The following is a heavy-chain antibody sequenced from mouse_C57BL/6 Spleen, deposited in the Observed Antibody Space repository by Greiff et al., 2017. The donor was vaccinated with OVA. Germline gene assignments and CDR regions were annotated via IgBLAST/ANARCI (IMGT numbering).Heavy chain of an antibody. CDR2: INPYNGGT. CDR1: GYTFTDYY. V-gene: IGHV1-19*01. Sequence: VQLKQSGPVLVKPGASVKMSCKASGYTFTDYYMNWVKQSHGKSLEWIGVINPYNGGTSYNQKFKGKATLTVDKSSSTAYMELNSLTSEDSAVYYCARSYYGSSYDPLDYWGQGTTLTVSS. CDR3: ARSYYGSSYDPLDY. J-gene: IGHJ2*01. D-gene: IGHD1-1*01.